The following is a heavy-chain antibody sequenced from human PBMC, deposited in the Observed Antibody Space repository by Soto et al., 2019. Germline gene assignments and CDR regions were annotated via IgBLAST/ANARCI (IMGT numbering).Heavy chain of an antibody. CDR3: TRRGSGSYYDY. D-gene: IGHD1-26*01. CDR1: GFTFSSYA. V-gene: IGHV3-23*01. Sequence: EVQLLESGGGLVQPGGSLRLSCAASGFTFSSYAMRWVRQAPVKGLEWVSAISGSGDSTYYADSVKGRFPISRDNSKTTLYLQMTSLRAEDTAVYYCTRRGSGSYYDYWGQGTLVTVSS. J-gene: IGHJ4*02. CDR2: ISGSGDST.